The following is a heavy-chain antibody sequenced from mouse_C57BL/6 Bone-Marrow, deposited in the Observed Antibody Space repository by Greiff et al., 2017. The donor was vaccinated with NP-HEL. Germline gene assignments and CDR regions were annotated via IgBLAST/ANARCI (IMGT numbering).Heavy chain of an antibody. V-gene: IGHV5-17*01. J-gene: IGHJ1*03. Sequence: EVKVVESGGGLVKPGGSLKLSCAASGFTFSDYGMHWVRQAPEKGLEWVAYISSGSSTIYYADTVKGRFTISRDNAKNTLFLQMTSLRSEDTAMYYCARGTTVVFYWYFDVWGTGTTVTVSS. CDR1: GFTFSDYG. CDR2: ISSGSSTI. D-gene: IGHD1-1*01. CDR3: ARGTTVVFYWYFDV.